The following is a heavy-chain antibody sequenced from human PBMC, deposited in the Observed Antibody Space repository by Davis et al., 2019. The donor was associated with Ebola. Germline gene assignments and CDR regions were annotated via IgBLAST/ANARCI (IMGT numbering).Heavy chain of an antibody. Sequence: ASVKVSCKASGYTFTSYGISWVRQAPGQGLEWMGWISAYNGNTNYAQKLQGRVTMTTDTSTSTAYMELRSLRSDDTAVYYCARSTYYDFWSGYLDYYYGMDVWGQGTTVTVSS. J-gene: IGHJ6*02. CDR2: ISAYNGNT. CDR3: ARSTYYDFWSGYLDYYYGMDV. D-gene: IGHD3-3*01. CDR1: GYTFTSYG. V-gene: IGHV1-18*01.